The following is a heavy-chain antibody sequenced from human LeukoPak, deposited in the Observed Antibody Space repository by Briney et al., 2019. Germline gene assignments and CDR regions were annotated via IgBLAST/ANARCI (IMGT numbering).Heavy chain of an antibody. Sequence: PSETLSLTCGVYGGSFSGYDWSWIRHPPGKGLEGSGEIKHSGSTNYNPSRKSRDTISVDKSKHQFSLKLSSVTAADTAVYYCARGPGFGSSWRGSSYYYYYGMDVWGQGTTVTVSS. J-gene: IGHJ6*02. D-gene: IGHD6-13*01. CDR3: ARGPGFGSSWRGSSYYYYYGMDV. CDR1: GGSFSGYD. V-gene: IGHV4-34*01. CDR2: IKHSGST.